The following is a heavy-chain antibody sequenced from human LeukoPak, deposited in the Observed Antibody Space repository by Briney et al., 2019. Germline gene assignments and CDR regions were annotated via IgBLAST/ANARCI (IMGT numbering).Heavy chain of an antibody. CDR2: INHSGST. J-gene: IGHJ6*03. D-gene: IGHD4-17*01. CDR3: ARGPPRVTTYYYYYYMDV. CDR1: SGSISSSSYY. Sequence: PSETLSLTCTVSSGSISSSSYYWGWIRQPPGKGLEWIGEINHSGSTNYNPSLKSRVTISVDTSKNQFSLKLSSVTAADTAVYYCARGPPRVTTYYYYYYMDVWGKGTTVTVSS. V-gene: IGHV4-39*07.